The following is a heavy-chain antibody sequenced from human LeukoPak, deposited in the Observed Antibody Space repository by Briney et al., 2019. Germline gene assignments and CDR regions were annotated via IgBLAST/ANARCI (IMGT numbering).Heavy chain of an antibody. CDR3: ARVQSEYCCGDCYFGY. Sequence: ASVKVSCKASGYTFTSYYMHWVRQAPGQGLEWMGIINPSGGSTSYAQKFQGRVTMTRDTSTSTVYMELSSLRSEDTAVYYCARVQSEYCCGDCYFGYWGQGTLVTVSS. V-gene: IGHV1-46*01. J-gene: IGHJ4*02. CDR1: GYTFTSYY. CDR2: INPSGGST. D-gene: IGHD2-21*02.